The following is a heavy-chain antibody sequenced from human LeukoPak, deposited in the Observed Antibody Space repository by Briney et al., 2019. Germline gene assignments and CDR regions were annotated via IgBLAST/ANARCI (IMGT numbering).Heavy chain of an antibody. V-gene: IGHV5-51*01. J-gene: IGHJ6*02. CDR2: IYPGDSDA. CDR1: GYSFTSYW. Sequence: GESLKISCKGSGYSFTSYWIGWVRQMPGKGLEWMGIIYPGDSDARYSPSFQGQVTTSADKSINTAFLQWSSLKASDTAMYYCARRMATNHYYGMDVWGQGTTVTVSS. D-gene: IGHD5-24*01. CDR3: ARRMATNHYYGMDV.